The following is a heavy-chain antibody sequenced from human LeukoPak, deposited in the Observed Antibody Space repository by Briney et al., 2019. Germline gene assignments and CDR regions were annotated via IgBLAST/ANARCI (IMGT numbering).Heavy chain of an antibody. CDR2: MNPDTGNT. J-gene: IGHJ6*02. CDR3: ARGSSGWYSYYYYGMDV. D-gene: IGHD6-19*01. CDR1: GYTFTNYD. Sequence: ASVKVSCKASGYTFTNYDINWVRQATGQGLEWLGWMNPDTGNTGSAQKFQGRVTMTRNTSISTAYMELSSLRSDDTAVYYCARGSSGWYSYYYYGMDVWGQGTTVTVSS. V-gene: IGHV1-8*01.